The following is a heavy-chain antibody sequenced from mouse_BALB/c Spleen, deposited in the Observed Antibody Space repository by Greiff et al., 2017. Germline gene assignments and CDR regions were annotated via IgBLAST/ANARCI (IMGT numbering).Heavy chain of an antibody. CDR3: ARVYDGYSTRSPFAY. CDR2: IWAGGST. D-gene: IGHD2-3*01. J-gene: IGHJ3*01. Sequence: ESGPGLVAPSQSLSITCTVSGFSLTSYGVHWVRQPPGKGLEWLGVIWAGGSTNYNSALMSRLSISKDNSKSQVFLKMNSLQTDDTAMYYCARVYDGYSTRSPFAYWGQGTLVTVSA. V-gene: IGHV2-9*02. CDR1: GFSLTSYG.